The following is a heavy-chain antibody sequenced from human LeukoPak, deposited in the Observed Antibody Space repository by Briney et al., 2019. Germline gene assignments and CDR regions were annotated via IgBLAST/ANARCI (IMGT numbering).Heavy chain of an antibody. D-gene: IGHD5-12*01. Sequence: SETLSLTCTVSGGSISSSNYYWGWIRQPPGKGLEWIGSMYYSGSTYYNPSLKSRVTISVDTSKNQFSLKLSSVTAADTAVYYCARRKGYGYFDYWGQGTLVTVSS. CDR1: GGSISSSNYY. CDR2: MYYSGST. J-gene: IGHJ4*02. CDR3: ARRKGYGYFDY. V-gene: IGHV4-39*07.